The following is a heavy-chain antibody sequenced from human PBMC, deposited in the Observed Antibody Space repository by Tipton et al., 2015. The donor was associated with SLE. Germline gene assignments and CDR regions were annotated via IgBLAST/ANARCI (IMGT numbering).Heavy chain of an antibody. CDR3: ARCRGDSSSAGPRYYFDY. CDR2: INHSGST. D-gene: IGHD6-6*01. V-gene: IGHV4-59*08. Sequence: TLSLTCTVSGGSISSHYWSWIQQPPGKGLEWIGEINHSGSTYYNPSLKSRVTISVDTSKNQFSLKLSSVTAADTAVYYCARCRGDSSSAGPRYYFDYWGQGTLVTVSS. CDR1: GGSISSHY. J-gene: IGHJ4*02.